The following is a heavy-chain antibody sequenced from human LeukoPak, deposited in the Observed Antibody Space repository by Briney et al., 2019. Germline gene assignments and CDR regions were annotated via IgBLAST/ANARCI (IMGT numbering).Heavy chain of an antibody. CDR3: ARNPPEHPGAACYYYGMDV. J-gene: IGHJ6*02. V-gene: IGHV3-30*04. CDR2: ISYDGSNK. D-gene: IGHD1-14*01. CDR1: GSTFSSYA. Sequence: GGSLRLSCAASGSTFSSYAMHWVRQAPGKGLEWVAVISYDGSNKYYADSVKGRFTISRDNSKNTLYLQMNSLRAEDTAVYYCARNPPEHPGAACYYYGMDVWGQGTTVTVSS.